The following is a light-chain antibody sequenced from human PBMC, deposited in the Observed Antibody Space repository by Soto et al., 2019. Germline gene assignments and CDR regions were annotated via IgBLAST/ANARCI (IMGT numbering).Light chain of an antibody. CDR2: EAS. V-gene: IGKV3-11*01. J-gene: IGKJ4*01. CDR3: QQRSNWLT. CDR1: QMFRRY. Sequence: EIVLNQFPATLSLSPGKKATISCRASQMFRRYLAWNQQKPGQPPRLLIFEASNRATGIPARFSGSGSGTDFTLTISSLEPEDFAVYYCQQRSNWLTFGGGTKVEIK.